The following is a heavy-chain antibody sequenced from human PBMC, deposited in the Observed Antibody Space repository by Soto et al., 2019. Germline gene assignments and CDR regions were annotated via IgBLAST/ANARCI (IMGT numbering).Heavy chain of an antibody. Sequence: GESLKISCKGSGYTFTDYWIGWVRQMPGKGLEWMGIIYPGDSDTKYNPSFQGQVTISADKSITTTYLQWSSLKASDTAIYYCAASIFYYGMDVWGQGTTVTVSS. CDR1: GYTFTDYW. CDR3: AASIFYYGMDV. CDR2: IYPGDSDT. J-gene: IGHJ6*02. V-gene: IGHV5-51*01.